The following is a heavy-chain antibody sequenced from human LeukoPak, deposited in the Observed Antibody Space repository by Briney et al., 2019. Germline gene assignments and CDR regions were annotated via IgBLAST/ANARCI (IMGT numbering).Heavy chain of an antibody. Sequence: SETLSLTCAVSGYSLSSGYYWGWIRQPPGKGLEWIGSIYHSGSTYYNPSLKSRVTISVDTSKNQFSLKLSSVTAADTAVYYCARHHCSSTSCSDAFDIWGQGTMVTVSS. J-gene: IGHJ3*02. D-gene: IGHD2-2*01. CDR2: IYHSGST. CDR3: ARHHCSSTSCSDAFDI. V-gene: IGHV4-38-2*01. CDR1: GYSLSSGYY.